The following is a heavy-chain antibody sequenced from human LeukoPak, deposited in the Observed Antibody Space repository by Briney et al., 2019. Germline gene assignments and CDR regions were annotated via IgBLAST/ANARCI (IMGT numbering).Heavy chain of an antibody. CDR1: GGSISSSSYY. CDR2: IYYSGNT. V-gene: IGHV4-39*01. CDR3: ARQTGSGLFILP. Sequence: SETLSLTCVVSGGSISSSSYYWGWIRQPPGKGLEWIGSIYYSGNTYYNASLKSQVSISIDTSKNQFSLRLTSVTAADTAVYYCARQTGSGLFILPRGQGTLVTVSS. J-gene: IGHJ4*02. D-gene: IGHD3/OR15-3a*01.